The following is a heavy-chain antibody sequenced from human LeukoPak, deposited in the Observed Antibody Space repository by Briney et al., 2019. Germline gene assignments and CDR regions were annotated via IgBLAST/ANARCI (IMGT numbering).Heavy chain of an antibody. Sequence: GSLRLSCPASGFTFSTYAMHWVRQTPGKGLEYVSAISSNGGTTYNADSVKGRITISRDNSKNTLYLQMSSLRAEDTAVYYCVKGGGSGSYYNYWFDPWGQGTLVTVSS. V-gene: IGHV3-64D*06. CDR1: GFTFSTYA. J-gene: IGHJ5*02. CDR2: ISSNGGTT. D-gene: IGHD3-10*01. CDR3: VKGGGSGSYYNYWFDP.